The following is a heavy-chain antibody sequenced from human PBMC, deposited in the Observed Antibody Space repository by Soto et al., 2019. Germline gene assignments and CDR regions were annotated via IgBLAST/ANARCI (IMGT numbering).Heavy chain of an antibody. V-gene: IGHV3-11*01. CDR1: GFTFSDYY. J-gene: IGHJ5*02. D-gene: IGHD6-19*01. Sequence: PGGSLRLSCAASGFTFSDYYMSWIRQAPGKGLEWVSYISSSGSTIYYADSVKGRFTISRDNAKNSLYLQMNSLRAEDTAVYYCARWLKAVASDWFDPWGQGTLVTVSS. CDR3: ARWLKAVASDWFDP. CDR2: ISSSGSTI.